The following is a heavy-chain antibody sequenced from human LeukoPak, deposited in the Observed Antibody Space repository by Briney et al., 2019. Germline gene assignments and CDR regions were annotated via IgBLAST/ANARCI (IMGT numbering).Heavy chain of an antibody. J-gene: IGHJ4*02. CDR2: INHSGST. D-gene: IGHD5-12*01. CDR3: ARGNSGYDFPPRYFDY. CDR1: GGSFSGYY. Sequence: SETLSLTCAVYGGSFSGYYWSWIRQPPGKGLEWIGEINHSGSTNYNPSLKRRVTISVDTSKNQFSLKLSSVTAADTAVYYCARGNSGYDFPPRYFDYWGQGTLVTVSS. V-gene: IGHV4-34*01.